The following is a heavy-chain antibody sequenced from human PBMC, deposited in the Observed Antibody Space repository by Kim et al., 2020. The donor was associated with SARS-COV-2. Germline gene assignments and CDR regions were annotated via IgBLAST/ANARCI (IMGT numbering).Heavy chain of an antibody. Sequence: SETLSLTCSVSGGSIKNDIYYWGWIRQPPGKTLEWIGNVYYSGITYYNPSLKSRATISVDTSKNHFSLRLTSVTAADTAVYFCASVKGLAVAGQDGFDFWGQGNLVAVSS. D-gene: IGHD6-19*01. CDR1: GGSIKNDIYY. J-gene: IGHJ4*02. CDR2: VYYSGIT. V-gene: IGHV4-39*02. CDR3: ASVKGLAVAGQDGFDF.